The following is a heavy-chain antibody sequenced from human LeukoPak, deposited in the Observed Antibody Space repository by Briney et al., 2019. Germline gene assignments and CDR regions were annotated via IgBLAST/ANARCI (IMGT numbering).Heavy chain of an antibody. J-gene: IGHJ4*02. CDR2: IWYDGSNK. CDR3: ARGFGGNHWADY. CDR1: GFTLSSYG. Sequence: GGSLRLSCAASGFTLSSYGMHWVRQAPGKGLEWVAVIWYDGSNKYYADSVKGRFTISRDNSKNTLYLQMNSLRAEDTAVYYCARGFGGNHWADYWGQGTLVTVSS. D-gene: IGHD2-15*01. V-gene: IGHV3-33*01.